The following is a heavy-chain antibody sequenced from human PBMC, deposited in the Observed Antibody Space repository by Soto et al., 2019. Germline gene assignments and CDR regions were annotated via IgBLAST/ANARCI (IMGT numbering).Heavy chain of an antibody. D-gene: IGHD5-12*01. CDR1: VGSLSDYS. CDR2: INHSGST. V-gene: IGHV4-34*02. Sequence: QVQLQQWGAGLLKPSETLSLRCAVYVGSLSDYSWTWIRQPPGRGLEWIGEINHSGSTKYNPSLKRRVTISVDTFKNQISLILTSVTAADTAVYRCARGGGNSGYFFDYWGRGTLVTVSS. J-gene: IGHJ4*02. CDR3: ARGGGNSGYFFDY.